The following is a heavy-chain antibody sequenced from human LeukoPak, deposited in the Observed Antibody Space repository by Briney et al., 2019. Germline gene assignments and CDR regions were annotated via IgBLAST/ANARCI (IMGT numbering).Heavy chain of an antibody. J-gene: IGHJ4*02. Sequence: SETLSLTCTVSAGSNSSYYWSWVRQPAGKGLEWIGRLYTGGSTNYNPSLKSRVTISVDTSKNQFSLKLSSVTAADTAVYYCARGAIFGVASFDYWGQGTLVTVSS. CDR1: AGSNSSYY. D-gene: IGHD3-3*01. CDR3: ARGAIFGVASFDY. CDR2: LYTGGST. V-gene: IGHV4-4*07.